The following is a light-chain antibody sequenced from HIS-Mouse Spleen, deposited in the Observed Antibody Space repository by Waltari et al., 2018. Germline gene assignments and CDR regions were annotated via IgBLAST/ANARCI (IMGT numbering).Light chain of an antibody. CDR3: QSADSSGTYVV. CDR1: ALPKQY. Sequence: SYELTQPPSVSVSPGQTVRITCPGDALPKQYAYWYQQKPGQAPVLVIYKDSERPSGIPERFSGSSSGTTVTLTISGVQAEDEADYYCQSADSSGTYVVFGGGTKLTVL. V-gene: IGLV3-25*03. CDR2: KDS. J-gene: IGLJ2*01.